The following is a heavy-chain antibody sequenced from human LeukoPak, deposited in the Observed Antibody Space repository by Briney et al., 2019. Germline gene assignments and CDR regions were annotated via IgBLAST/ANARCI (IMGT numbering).Heavy chain of an antibody. V-gene: IGHV3-21*01. CDR3: ARDLWGKGDLVLERYFDY. CDR1: GFTFSSYA. D-gene: IGHD7-27*01. Sequence: GGSLRLSCAASGFTFSSYAMHWVRQAPGKGLEWVSSISSSSSYIYYADSVKGRFTISRDNAKNSLYLQMNSLRAEDTAVYYCARDLWGKGDLVLERYFDYWGQGTLVTVSS. CDR2: ISSSSSYI. J-gene: IGHJ4*02.